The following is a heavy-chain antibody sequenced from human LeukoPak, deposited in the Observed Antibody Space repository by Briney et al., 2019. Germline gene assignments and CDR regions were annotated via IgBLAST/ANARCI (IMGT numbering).Heavy chain of an antibody. J-gene: IGHJ6*03. Sequence: GASVKVSCKASGYTFTSYYMHWVRQAPGQGLEWMGIINPSGGSTSYAQKFQGRVTMTRDTSTSTVYMELSSLRSEDTAVYYCAREVSITGTTYPPAYYYCMDVWGKGTTVTVSS. V-gene: IGHV1-46*01. CDR2: INPSGGST. D-gene: IGHD1-7*01. CDR1: GYTFTSYY. CDR3: AREVSITGTTYPPAYYYCMDV.